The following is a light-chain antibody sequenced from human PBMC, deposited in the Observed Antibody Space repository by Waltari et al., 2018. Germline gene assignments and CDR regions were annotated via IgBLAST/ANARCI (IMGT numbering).Light chain of an antibody. CDR2: KDS. Sequence: YELTQSPSVSVSPGQTARITCSGDALPKHSAHWYQQKAGQAPLLVIYKDSERHSGIPERFSGSTSGTIVTPTITGVQAEDESDYYCQSGDFSGTSPVVFGGGTKLTVL. J-gene: IGLJ2*01. CDR3: QSGDFSGTSPVV. CDR1: ALPKHS. V-gene: IGLV3-25*03.